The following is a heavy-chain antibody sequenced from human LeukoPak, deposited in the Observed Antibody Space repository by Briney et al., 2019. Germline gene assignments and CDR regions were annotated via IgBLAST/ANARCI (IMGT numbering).Heavy chain of an antibody. CDR2: INPNSGGT. CDR1: GYTFAGYY. J-gene: IGHJ6*03. Sequence: ASVKVSCKASGYTFAGYYMHWVRQAPGQGLEWMGWINPNSGGTNYAQKFQGRVTMTRDTSISTAYMELSRLRSDDTAVYYCARGGFEYQLLSYYYMDVWGKGTTVTVSS. V-gene: IGHV1-2*02. CDR3: ARGGFEYQLLSYYYMDV. D-gene: IGHD2-2*01.